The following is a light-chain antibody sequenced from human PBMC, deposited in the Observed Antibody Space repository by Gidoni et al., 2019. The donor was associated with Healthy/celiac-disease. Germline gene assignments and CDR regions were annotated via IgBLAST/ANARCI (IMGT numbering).Light chain of an antibody. CDR2: QDS. J-gene: IGLJ2*01. Sequence: SYELTQPPSVSVSAGQTATLTCPRDKLGDKYACCYQQQPGQSLVLVIYQDSKRPSGIPVRFSGSNSGNTATLTISGTQAMDEADYYCQAWDSSTVVFGGGTKLTVL. V-gene: IGLV3-1*01. CDR1: KLGDKY. CDR3: QAWDSSTVV.